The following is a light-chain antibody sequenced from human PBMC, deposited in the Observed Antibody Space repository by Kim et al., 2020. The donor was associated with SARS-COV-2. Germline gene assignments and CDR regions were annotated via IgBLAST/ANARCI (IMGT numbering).Light chain of an antibody. V-gene: IGLV3-1*01. CDR3: QAWDSSTEV. J-gene: IGLJ1*01. CDR1: KLGDKY. Sequence: SVSPGQTASITGSGDKLGDKYACWYQQKPGQSPVLVIYQDNKRPSGIPERFSGSNSGNTATLTISGTQAMDEADYYCQAWDSSTEVFGTGTKVTVL. CDR2: QDN.